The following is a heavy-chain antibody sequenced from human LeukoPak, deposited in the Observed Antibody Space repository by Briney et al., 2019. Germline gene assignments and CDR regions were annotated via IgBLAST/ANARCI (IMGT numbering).Heavy chain of an antibody. CDR3: ASVTCSSCPYWYFDL. D-gene: IGHD2-2*01. CDR1: GGSISGSY. J-gene: IGHJ2*01. Sequence: SETLSLTCTSSGGSISGSYWTWIRQPPGKGLEWIGYIYNSGSTNYNPSLKSRVTISIDTSKNQLSLKLSSVTAADTAVYYCASVTCSSCPYWYFDLWGRGTLVTVSS. CDR2: IYNSGST. V-gene: IGHV4-59*08.